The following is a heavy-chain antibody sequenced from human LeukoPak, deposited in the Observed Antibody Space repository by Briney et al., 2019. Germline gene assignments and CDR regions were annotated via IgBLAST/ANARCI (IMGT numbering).Heavy chain of an antibody. CDR3: ARDQVTMVRGGYNWFDP. Sequence: GGSLRLSCTVSGFTFSSFAMSWVRQAPGKGLEWVSTITGGSGAKYYADSVKGRFTISRDNSKDTLYLQMNSLRAEDTAVYYCARDQVTMVRGGYNWFDPWGQGTLVTVSS. D-gene: IGHD3-10*01. J-gene: IGHJ5*02. V-gene: IGHV3-23*01. CDR1: GFTFSSFA. CDR2: ITGGSGAK.